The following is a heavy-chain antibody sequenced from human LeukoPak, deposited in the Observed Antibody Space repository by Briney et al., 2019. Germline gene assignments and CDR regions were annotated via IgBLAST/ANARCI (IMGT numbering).Heavy chain of an antibody. Sequence: ASVKVSCKASGYTFTSYGINWGRQAPGQGLEWMGWISAYNGNTNYAQKLQGRVTMTTDTSTSTAYMELRSLRSDDTAVYYCARAATVTTKFDYWGQGTLVTVSS. D-gene: IGHD4-17*01. CDR1: GYTFTSYG. V-gene: IGHV1-18*01. J-gene: IGHJ4*02. CDR2: ISAYNGNT. CDR3: ARAATVTTKFDY.